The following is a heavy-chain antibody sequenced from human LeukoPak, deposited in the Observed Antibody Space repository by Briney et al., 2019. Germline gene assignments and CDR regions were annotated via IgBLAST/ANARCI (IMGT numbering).Heavy chain of an antibody. J-gene: IGHJ1*01. CDR2: IWYDGSNK. Sequence: PGRSLRLSCAPSGFTFSSYGMHWVRQAPGKRLEWVAGIWYDGSNKHYADSVKGRFTISRDNSKNTLYLQMNSLRAEDTAVYYCASAREYCISTNCYEYFQHWGQGTLVTVSS. CDR3: ASAREYCISTNCYEYFQH. V-gene: IGHV3-33*01. CDR1: GFTFSSYG. D-gene: IGHD2-2*01.